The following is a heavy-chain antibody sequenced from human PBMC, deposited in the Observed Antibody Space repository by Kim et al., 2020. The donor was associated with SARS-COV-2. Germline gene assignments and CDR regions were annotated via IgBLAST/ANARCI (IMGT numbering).Heavy chain of an antibody. CDR3: AKSSGWPYYYYYGMDV. D-gene: IGHD6-19*01. CDR1: GFTFDDYA. J-gene: IGHJ6*02. CDR2: ISWNSGSI. V-gene: IGHV3-9*01. Sequence: GGSLRLSCAASGFTFDDYAMHWVRQAPGKGLEWVSGISWNSGSIGYADSVKGRFTISRDNAKNSLYLQMNSLRAEDTALYYCAKSSGWPYYYYYGMDVWGQGTTVTVSS.